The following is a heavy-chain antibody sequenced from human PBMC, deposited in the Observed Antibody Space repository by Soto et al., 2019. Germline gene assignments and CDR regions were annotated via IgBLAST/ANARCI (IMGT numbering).Heavy chain of an antibody. V-gene: IGHV3-7*03. CDR1: GFSFSSYW. CDR3: AGEGVRNGAYNGWLDP. CDR2: IKQDAREK. D-gene: IGHD3-16*01. Sequence: GGSLRLSCAASGFSFSSYWMTWVRQAPGKGLEWVANIKQDAREKYYVASVKGRFTISRDNGKNLLYLQIDSLTADDTAVYYCAGEGVRNGAYNGWLDPWGQGTLVTVSS. J-gene: IGHJ5*02.